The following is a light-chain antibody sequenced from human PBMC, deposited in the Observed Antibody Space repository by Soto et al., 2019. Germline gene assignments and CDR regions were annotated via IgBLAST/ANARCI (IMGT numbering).Light chain of an antibody. CDR3: QQSYSTPLT. CDR2: ATY. Sequence: DIPMTQSPSSLSASVGDRVTITCRASQTIDTYLNWYHQKPGKAPELLIYATYNLQGGVPSRFSGGGSGTDFTLTISSLQPEDFGTYYCQQSYSTPLTFGGGTKVEIK. J-gene: IGKJ4*01. V-gene: IGKV1-39*01. CDR1: QTIDTY.